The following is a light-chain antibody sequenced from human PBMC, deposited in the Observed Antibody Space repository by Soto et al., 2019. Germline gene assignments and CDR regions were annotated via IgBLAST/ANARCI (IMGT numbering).Light chain of an antibody. CDR3: QQYNNWPFS. J-gene: IGKJ5*01. V-gene: IGKV3-15*01. Sequence: ETVMTQSPGTLSVSLGERATLSCRASQSVSIHLAWYQQKSGQSPRLLIYDVPHRATGVPARFSGTGSETDFTLTISGLQSEDSAVYFCQQYNNWPFSFGQGTRLEIK. CDR1: QSVSIH. CDR2: DVP.